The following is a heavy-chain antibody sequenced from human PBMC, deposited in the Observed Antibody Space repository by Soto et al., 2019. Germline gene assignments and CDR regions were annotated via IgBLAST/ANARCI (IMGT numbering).Heavy chain of an antibody. CDR1: GYSFTSHW. D-gene: IGHD6-19*01. J-gene: IGHJ6*03. CDR3: ARRIAVAGTSPEDYYYMDV. Sequence: GESLKISCKGSGYSFTSHWIGWVRQMPGKGLEWMGIIYPGDSDTRYSPSFQGQVTISADKSISTAYLQWSSLKASDTAMYYCARRIAVAGTSPEDYYYMDVWGKGTTVTVSS. CDR2: IYPGDSDT. V-gene: IGHV5-51*01.